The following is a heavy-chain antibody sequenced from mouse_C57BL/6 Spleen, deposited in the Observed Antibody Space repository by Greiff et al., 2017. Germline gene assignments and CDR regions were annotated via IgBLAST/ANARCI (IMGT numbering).Heavy chain of an antibody. Sequence: VQLQQSGPELVKPGASVKISCKASGYTFTDYYMNWVKQSHGKSLEWIGDINPNNGGTSYNQKFKGKAALTVDKSSSTAYMELRSLTSEDSAVYDCAYSNYWYFDVWGTGTTVTVSS. J-gene: IGHJ1*03. V-gene: IGHV1-26*01. CDR2: INPNNGGT. CDR1: GYTFTDYY. CDR3: AYSNYWYFDV. D-gene: IGHD2-5*01.